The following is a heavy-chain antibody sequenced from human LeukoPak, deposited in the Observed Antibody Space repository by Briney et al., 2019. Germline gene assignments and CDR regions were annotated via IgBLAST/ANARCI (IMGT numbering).Heavy chain of an antibody. V-gene: IGHV4-30-2*01. CDR1: GGSISSGGYY. J-gene: IGHJ4*02. D-gene: IGHD3-16*01. CDR2: IYHSGST. Sequence: SQTLSLTCTVSGGSISSGGYYWSWIRQPPGKGLEWIGYIYHSGSTYYNPSLKSRVTISVDRSKNQFSLKLSSVAAADTAVYYCATDPKGLLGDYWGQGTLVTVSS. CDR3: ATDPKGLLGDY.